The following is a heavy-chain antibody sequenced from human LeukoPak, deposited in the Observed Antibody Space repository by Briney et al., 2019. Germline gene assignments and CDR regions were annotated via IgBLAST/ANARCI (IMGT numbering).Heavy chain of an antibody. CDR2: ISSSGSTI. J-gene: IGHJ6*03. V-gene: IGHV3-48*03. CDR3: ARGEYSSSWYYYYYMDV. CDR1: GFTFSSYE. D-gene: IGHD6-13*01. Sequence: PGGSLRLSCAASGFTFSSYEMNWVRQAPGKGLEWVPYISSSGSTIYYADSVKGRFTISRDNAKNSLYLQMNSLRAEDTAVYYCARGEYSSSWYYYYYMDVWGKGTTVTVSS.